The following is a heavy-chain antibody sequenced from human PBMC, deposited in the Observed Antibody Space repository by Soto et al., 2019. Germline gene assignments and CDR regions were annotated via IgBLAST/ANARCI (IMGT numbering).Heavy chain of an antibody. V-gene: IGHV3-15*01. CDR3: VTPRPGTHGYGY. CDR1: GITLSNAW. Sequence: EVQLVESGGGLVKPGGSLRLSCAASGITLSNAWMTWVRQAPGKGLEWVGRIKSKADGSTTEYGSPVKDRFIITRDDSENTLDLQMHSLKTEDTAVYYCVTPRPGTHGYGYWGQGTLVTVSS. D-gene: IGHD5-18*01. J-gene: IGHJ4*02. CDR2: IKSKADGSTT.